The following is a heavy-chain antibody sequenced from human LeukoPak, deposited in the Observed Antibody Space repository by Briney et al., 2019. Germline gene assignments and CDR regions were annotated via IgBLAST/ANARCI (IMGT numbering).Heavy chain of an antibody. CDR3: ALSGGYYDSSGYAIGY. Sequence: SGPTLVNPTQTLTLTCTFSGFSISSSGMRLSWIRQPPGKALEWLARIDWDGEKFYSTSLKTRLTISKDTSKNQVVLRMTNMDPVDTATYYCALSGGYYDSSGYAIGYWGQGTLVAVPS. V-gene: IGHV2-70*04. CDR1: GFSISSSGMR. CDR2: IDWDGEK. D-gene: IGHD3-22*01. J-gene: IGHJ4*02.